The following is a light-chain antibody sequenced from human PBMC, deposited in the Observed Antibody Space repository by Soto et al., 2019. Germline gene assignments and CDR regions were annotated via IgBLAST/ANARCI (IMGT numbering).Light chain of an antibody. J-gene: IGLJ2*01. CDR3: AGWDASLSGHVV. Sequence: QSVLTQPPSASGTPGQRVTISCSGSSSNIGSPYVYWYQQLPGTAPKLVIFRNNQRPSGVPDRFSGSKSGTSASLAISGLRSEDEADYYCAGWDASLSGHVVFGGGTKLTVL. V-gene: IGLV1-47*01. CDR1: SSNIGSPY. CDR2: RNN.